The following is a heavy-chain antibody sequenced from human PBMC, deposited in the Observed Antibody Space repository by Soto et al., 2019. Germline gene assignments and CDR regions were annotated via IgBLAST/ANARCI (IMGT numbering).Heavy chain of an antibody. J-gene: IGHJ4*02. CDR3: TTGYSSGFSTGEDY. Sequence: GASLRLSCAASGFTFSNAWLSWVRQAPGKGLEWVGRIKSKTDGGTTDYAAPVKGRFTISRDDSKNTLYLQMNSLKTEDTAVYYCTTGYSSGFSTGEDYWGQGTLVTVSS. CDR1: GFTFSNAW. CDR2: IKSKTDGGTT. D-gene: IGHD6-19*01. V-gene: IGHV3-15*01.